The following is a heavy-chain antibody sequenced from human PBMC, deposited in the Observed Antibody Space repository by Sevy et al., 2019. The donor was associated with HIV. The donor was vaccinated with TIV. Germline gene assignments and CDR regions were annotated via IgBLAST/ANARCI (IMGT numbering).Heavy chain of an antibody. J-gene: IGHJ4*02. CDR1: GETFSNYA. CDR3: ARGSLSMVYTAPHHLDK. V-gene: IGHV1-69*10. Sequence: ASVKVSCKASGETFSNYAITWVRQAPGQGLEWMGGIIPILDRIDYAQIFQGRVTITADKSTSTAYMELSSLKSEDTAVYFCARGSLSMVYTAPHHLDKWGRGTLVTVSS. D-gene: IGHD2-8*01. CDR2: IIPILDRI.